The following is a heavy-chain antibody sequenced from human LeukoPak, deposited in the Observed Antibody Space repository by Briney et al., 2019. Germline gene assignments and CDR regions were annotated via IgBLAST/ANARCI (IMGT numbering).Heavy chain of an antibody. J-gene: IGHJ5*02. Sequence: GGSLRLSCAASGFTVSSTYMSWVRQAPGKGLEWVSVIYSGGTYYADSVKGRFSISRDNSKNTLYLQMNSLRAEDAAVYYCARRGASWGQGTLVTVSS. CDR3: ARRGAS. CDR2: IYSGGT. D-gene: IGHD3-16*01. V-gene: IGHV3-53*01. CDR1: GFTVSSTY.